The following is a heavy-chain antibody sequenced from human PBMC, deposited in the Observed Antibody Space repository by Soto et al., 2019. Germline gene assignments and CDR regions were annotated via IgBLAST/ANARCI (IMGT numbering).Heavy chain of an antibody. CDR1: GYSFTNYW. CDR2: IYPGDSDT. J-gene: IGHJ6*02. CDR3: ARLRESHYGMDV. V-gene: IGHV5-51*01. Sequence: RGESLKISCKASGYSFTNYWIGWVRQMPGKDLEWIGIIYPGDSDTRYSPSFQGLTISADRSISTAYLQWSSLKASDTAMYYCARLRESHYGMDVWGQGTTVTVSS.